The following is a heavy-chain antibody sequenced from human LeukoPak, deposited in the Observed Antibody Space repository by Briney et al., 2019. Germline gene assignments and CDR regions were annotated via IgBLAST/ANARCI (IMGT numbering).Heavy chain of an antibody. J-gene: IGHJ4*02. D-gene: IGHD2-2*01. CDR2: INQDGTEQ. V-gene: IGHV3-7*01. Sequence: GGSLRLSCAASGFTFCSHWMSWVRQAPGKGLEWVANINQDGTEQYYVDSVKGRFTISRDNAKNSLYLQMNSLRAEDTAVYYCARVGYCSTTSCYWRAFDCWGQGTLVTVSS. CDR3: ARVGYCSTTSCYWRAFDC. CDR1: GFTFCSHW.